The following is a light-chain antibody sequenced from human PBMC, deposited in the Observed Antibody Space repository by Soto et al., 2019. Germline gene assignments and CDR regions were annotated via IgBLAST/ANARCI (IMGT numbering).Light chain of an antibody. CDR1: QNIDTW. CDR3: QQYNDYSWT. Sequence: DIQMTQSPSTLSASVGDRVTITCRASQNIDTWLAWYQQKPGKAPKLLIYKASNLESGVPSRFSGSGSGTEFTLTISSLQPDDFVTYYCQQYNDYSWTFGQGTKVDIK. J-gene: IGKJ1*01. CDR2: KAS. V-gene: IGKV1-5*03.